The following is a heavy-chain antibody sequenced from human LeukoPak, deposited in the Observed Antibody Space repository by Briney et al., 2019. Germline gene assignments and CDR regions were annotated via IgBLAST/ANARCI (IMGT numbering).Heavy chain of an antibody. J-gene: IGHJ4*02. V-gene: IGHV4-39*01. Sequence: PSETLSLTCTVSAGSISSRSYYWGWLRQPPGKGRDWIVSMSYSGTTYYTPSFNSRVTMSVDASENLFSLILSSVTDADTALYYCARQMTVGWTDEGPFDNWGQGALVTVPS. D-gene: IGHD1-1*01. CDR1: AGSISSRSYY. CDR3: ARQMTVGWTDEGPFDN. CDR2: MSYSGTT.